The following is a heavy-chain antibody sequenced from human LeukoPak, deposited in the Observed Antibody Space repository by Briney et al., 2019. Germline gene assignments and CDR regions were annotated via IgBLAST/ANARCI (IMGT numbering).Heavy chain of an antibody. Sequence: GGSLRLSCAGSGFTFSRYAMSWVRQAPGKGLEWVANIKEDGSEKYYVDSVKGRFTISRDNAKNSLYLQMNSLRAEDTAVYYCARAGGSYYGIAFDIWGQGTMVTVSS. CDR3: ARAGGSYYGIAFDI. CDR2: IKEDGSEK. V-gene: IGHV3-7*01. D-gene: IGHD1-26*01. CDR1: GFTFSRYA. J-gene: IGHJ3*02.